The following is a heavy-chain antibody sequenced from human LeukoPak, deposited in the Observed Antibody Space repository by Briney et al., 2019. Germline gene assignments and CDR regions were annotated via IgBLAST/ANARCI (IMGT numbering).Heavy chain of an antibody. J-gene: IGHJ4*02. D-gene: IGHD2-15*01. CDR1: GYSFSNYW. V-gene: IGHV5-51*01. CDR2: IYPGDSDT. Sequence: GESLKISCKGSGYSFSNYWIGWVRQMPGKGLEWMGTIYPGDSDTRYSPSFQGQVTISADKSISTAYLQRSSLKASDTAMYYCARRHCSGGSCYSGFDYWGQGTLVTVSS. CDR3: ARRHCSGGSCYSGFDY.